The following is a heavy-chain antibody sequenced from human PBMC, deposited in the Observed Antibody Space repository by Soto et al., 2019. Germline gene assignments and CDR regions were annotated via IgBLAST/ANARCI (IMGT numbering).Heavy chain of an antibody. CDR2: IHAGNGNT. CDR1: GYPLTNYA. Sequence: GXSVKVSCKAFGYPLTNYAIHWVRQAPGQRLEWMGWIHAGNGNTKYSQKFQGRVTIIRDTSASTAYMELSSLRSEDTAVYYCARGGMKIYYYYDMDVWAQGNTVTVSS. CDR3: ARGGMKIYYYYDMDV. J-gene: IGHJ6*02. V-gene: IGHV1-3*01.